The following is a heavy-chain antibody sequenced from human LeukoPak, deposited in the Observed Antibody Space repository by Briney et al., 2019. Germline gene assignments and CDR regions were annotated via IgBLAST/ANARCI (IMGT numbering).Heavy chain of an antibody. CDR3: AKEDGRSGWSLDL. CDR1: GFTLSSYG. CDR2: IPYDGTNK. V-gene: IGHV3-30*02. D-gene: IGHD6-19*01. Sequence: GGSLRLSCAASGFTLSSYGMHWVRQAPGKGLEWVAFIPYDGTNKYYADSVKGRFSISRDNSKNTLYLQMNSLRAEDTAVYYCAKEDGRSGWSLDLWGRGTLVTVSS. J-gene: IGHJ2*01.